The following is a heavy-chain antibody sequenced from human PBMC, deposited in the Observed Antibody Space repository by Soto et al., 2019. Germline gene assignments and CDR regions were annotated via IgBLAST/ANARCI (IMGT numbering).Heavy chain of an antibody. V-gene: IGHV5-51*01. J-gene: IGHJ5*02. D-gene: IGHD3-22*01. CDR1: GYRFTSYW. CDR2: IFPSDSDT. CDR3: ARKDKSGYFNWFDP. Sequence: LGEFLKISCRTSGYRFTSYWIAWVRQMPGKGLEWMGIIFPSDSDTRYSPSFQGQVTISADRSTSTVFLQWASLKASDTAVYFCARKDKSGYFNWFDPWGQGTLVTVS.